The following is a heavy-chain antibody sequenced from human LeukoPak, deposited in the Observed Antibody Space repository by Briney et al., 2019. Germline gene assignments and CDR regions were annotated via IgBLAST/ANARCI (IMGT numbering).Heavy chain of an antibody. CDR1: GFTFSSYA. CDR2: ITSSGAAT. D-gene: IGHD3-22*01. J-gene: IGHJ4*02. Sequence: PGGSLRLSCAASGFTFSSYAMSWVRQAPGKGLEGVSSITSSGAATYYADSVKGRFTISRDNSDNTLYLQMNSLRAEDTAVYYCAKDRPNYYGSNGHYYKLNGDCWGQGTLVTVSS. CDR3: AKDRPNYYGSNGHYYKLNGDC. V-gene: IGHV3-23*01.